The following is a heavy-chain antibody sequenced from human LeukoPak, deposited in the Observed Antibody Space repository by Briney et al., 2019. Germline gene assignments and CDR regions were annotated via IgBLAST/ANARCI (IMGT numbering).Heavy chain of an antibody. CDR3: ARISCSRSSCYGVYDY. D-gene: IGHD2-15*01. J-gene: IGHJ4*02. CDR2: IRQDGSEK. V-gene: IGHV3-7*01. CDR1: GFTFSDYW. Sequence: GGSLRLSCAASGFTFSDYWMTWVRQAPGKGLEWVANIRQDGSEKYHVDSVKGRFTISRDNAKNSVYLQMNSLRAEDTAVYYCARISCSRSSCYGVYDYWGQGSLVTGSS.